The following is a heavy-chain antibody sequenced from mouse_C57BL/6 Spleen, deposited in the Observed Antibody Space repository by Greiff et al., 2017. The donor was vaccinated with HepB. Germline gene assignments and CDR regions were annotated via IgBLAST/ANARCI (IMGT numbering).Heavy chain of an antibody. Sequence: QVQLQQSGAELVRPGTSVKVSCTASGYAFTNYLIAWVKQRPGQGLEWIGVINPGSGGTNYNEKFKGKATLTADQSASTAYMQLSSLTSEDSAVYCCARGGTFYAMDDWGQGTSVTVSS. CDR2: INPGSGGT. CDR3: ARGGTFYAMDD. V-gene: IGHV1-54*01. CDR1: GYAFTNYL. J-gene: IGHJ4*01.